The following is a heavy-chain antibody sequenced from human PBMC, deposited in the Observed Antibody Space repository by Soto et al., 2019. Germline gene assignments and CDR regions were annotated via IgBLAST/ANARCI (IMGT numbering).Heavy chain of an antibody. CDR3: AIRRAYRNSWYYFDS. D-gene: IGHD1-26*01. CDR2: VDPEDGQT. J-gene: IGHJ4*02. Sequence: ASVKVSCKVSGYTFTDNYIHWVQQVPGKGLEWMGLVDPEDGQTAYAEQFQGRVTLSADTSTDTAYMQLSGLKSEDTAVYYCAIRRAYRNSWYYFDSWGQGTLVTVSS. CDR1: GYTFTDNY. V-gene: IGHV1-69-2*01.